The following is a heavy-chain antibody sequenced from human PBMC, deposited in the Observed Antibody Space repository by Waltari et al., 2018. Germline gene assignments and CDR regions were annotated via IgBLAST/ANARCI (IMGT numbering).Heavy chain of an antibody. Sequence: QLQLQESGPGLVKPSETLSLTCTVSGGSISSSSYYWGWIRQPPGKGLEWIGSIYYSGRTYYNPSLKSRVTISVDTSKNQFSLKLSSVTAADTAVYYCARATMVRGVGNYYYYYYMDVWGKGTTVTISS. CDR2: IYYSGRT. CDR1: GGSISSSSYY. CDR3: ARATMVRGVGNYYYYYYMDV. D-gene: IGHD3-10*01. V-gene: IGHV4-39*07. J-gene: IGHJ6*03.